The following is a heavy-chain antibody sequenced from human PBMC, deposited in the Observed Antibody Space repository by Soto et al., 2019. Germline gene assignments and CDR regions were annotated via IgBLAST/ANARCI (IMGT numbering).Heavy chain of an antibody. Sequence: PGGSLRLSCVASGFNFGNFGMHWVRQAPGKGLEWLTVISNDENIKQDSGSGRFAIARDNSKNTLYLHLTSLRAEDTAIYYCARGLRGVPDYWGQGTLVTVSS. CDR3: ARGLRGVPDY. V-gene: IGHV3-33*01. CDR1: GFNFGNFG. CDR2: ISNDENIK. D-gene: IGHD5-12*01. J-gene: IGHJ4*02.